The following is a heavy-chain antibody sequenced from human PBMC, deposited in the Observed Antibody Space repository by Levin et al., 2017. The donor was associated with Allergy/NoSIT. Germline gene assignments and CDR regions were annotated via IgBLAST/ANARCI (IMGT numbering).Heavy chain of an antibody. CDR1: GFTFRSYS. V-gene: IGHV3-7*01. CDR3: ARDAIVGRPLVAFDI. Sequence: GALRLSCAASGFTFRSYSMNWVRQAPGKGLECVAQIKADGSEKNYVDSVKGRFTISRDNAKNSLHLQMDSLRAEDTAVYYCARDAIVGRPLVAFDIWGQGTTVTVSS. J-gene: IGHJ3*02. D-gene: IGHD6-6*01. CDR2: IKADGSEK.